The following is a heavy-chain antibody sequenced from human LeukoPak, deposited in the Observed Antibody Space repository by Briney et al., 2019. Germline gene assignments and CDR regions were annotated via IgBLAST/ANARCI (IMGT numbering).Heavy chain of an antibody. J-gene: IGHJ4*02. CDR2: ISYDGSNK. V-gene: IGHV3-30*18. CDR3: AKEGIAVAGPYYFDY. CDR1: GFTFSSYG. D-gene: IGHD6-19*01. Sequence: GGSLKLSCAASGFTFSSYGMHWVRQAPGKGLEWVAVISYDGSNKYYADSVKGRFTISRDNSKNTLYLQMNSLRAEDTAVYYCAKEGIAVAGPYYFDYWGQGTLVTVSS.